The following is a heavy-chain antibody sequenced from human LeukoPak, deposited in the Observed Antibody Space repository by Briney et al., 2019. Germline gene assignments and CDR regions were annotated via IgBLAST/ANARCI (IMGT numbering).Heavy chain of an antibody. D-gene: IGHD1-14*01. CDR3: VRKFATGD. V-gene: IGHV3-74*01. CDR1: GFTFSSHL. J-gene: IGHJ4*02. Sequence: PGGSLRLSCAASGFTFSSHLMHWVRQAQGTGLVWVSSVKSDGTATNYADSVKGRFTISRDNAKHTLYLQMNSLRVEDTAVYYCVRKFATGDWGQGTLVTVSS. CDR2: VKSDGTAT.